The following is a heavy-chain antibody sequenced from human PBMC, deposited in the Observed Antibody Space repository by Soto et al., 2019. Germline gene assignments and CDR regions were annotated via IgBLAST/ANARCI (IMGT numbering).Heavy chain of an antibody. CDR3: ATFEYYDFWSGYGRVRAIDY. V-gene: IGHV1-24*01. Sequence: ALVKVSCKVSGYTLTELSMHWVRLAPGKGLEWMGGFDPEDGETIYAQKFQGRVTMTEDTSTDTAYMELSSLRSEDTAVYYCATFEYYDFWSGYGRVRAIDYWGQGTLVTVSS. J-gene: IGHJ4*02. D-gene: IGHD3-3*01. CDR1: GYTLTELS. CDR2: FDPEDGET.